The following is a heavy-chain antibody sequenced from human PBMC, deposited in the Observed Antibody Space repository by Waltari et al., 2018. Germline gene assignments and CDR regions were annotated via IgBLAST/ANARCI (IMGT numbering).Heavy chain of an antibody. D-gene: IGHD3-10*01. J-gene: IGHJ6*02. CDR3: AKEDYYGPNNGLDV. CDR1: GFNFGTYG. CDR2: ITGGGGGR. V-gene: IGHV3-23*01. Sequence: EVQLLQSGGGLAQPGGSLRLSCGGSGFNFGTYGMTWVRQGPGKGLEWLSSITGGGGGRHYAESVKGRFTISRDNSKNILYLDMTNLRADDTAVYYCAKEDYYGPNNGLDVWGQGTTVIVSS.